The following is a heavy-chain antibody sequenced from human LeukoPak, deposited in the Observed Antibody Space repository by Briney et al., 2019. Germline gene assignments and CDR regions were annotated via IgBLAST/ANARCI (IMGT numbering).Heavy chain of an antibody. CDR1: GFTFTDHP. CDR3: ARDGSSGSYYIDY. J-gene: IGHJ4*02. Sequence: GGSLRLSCVASGFTFTDHPMNWVRQAPGKGLEWISYIGGDGIAFYADSVKGRFTISRDNAKNSLYLQMNSLRAEDTAVYYCARDGSSGSYYIDYWGQGTLVTVSS. V-gene: IGHV3-11*01. D-gene: IGHD3-10*01. CDR2: IGGDGIAF.